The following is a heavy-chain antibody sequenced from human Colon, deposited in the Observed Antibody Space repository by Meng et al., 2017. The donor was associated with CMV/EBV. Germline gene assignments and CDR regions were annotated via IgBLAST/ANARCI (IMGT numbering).Heavy chain of an antibody. CDR1: GGSFSGYY. V-gene: IGHV4-34*01. J-gene: IGHJ6*02. D-gene: IGHD3-10*01. Sequence: GSLRLSCAVYGGSFSGYYWSWIRQPPGKGLEWIGAINHSGSTNYNPSLKSRVTISVDTSKNQFSLKLSSVTAADTAVYYCARGRGPSLYGSGNRAYYYYGMDVWGQGTTVTVSS. CDR2: INHSGST. CDR3: ARGRGPSLYGSGNRAYYYYGMDV.